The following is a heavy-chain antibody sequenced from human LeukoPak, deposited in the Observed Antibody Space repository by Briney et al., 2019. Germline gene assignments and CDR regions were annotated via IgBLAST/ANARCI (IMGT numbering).Heavy chain of an antibody. CDR1: GGSFSGYY. D-gene: IGHD2-2*01. Sequence: SETLSLTCAVYGGSFSGYYWSWIRQPPGKGLEWSGEINHSGSTNYNPSLESRVTISVDTSKNQFSLKLSSVTAADTAVYYCARGRRYSSTTPSYYYYGMDVWGQGTTVTVSS. J-gene: IGHJ6*02. V-gene: IGHV4-34*01. CDR2: INHSGST. CDR3: ARGRRYSSTTPSYYYYGMDV.